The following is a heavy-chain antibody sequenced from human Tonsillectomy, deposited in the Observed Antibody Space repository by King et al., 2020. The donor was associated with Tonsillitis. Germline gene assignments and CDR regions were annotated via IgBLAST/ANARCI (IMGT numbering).Heavy chain of an antibody. D-gene: IGHD6-19*01. V-gene: IGHV2-26*01. CDR3: ARIYYSSGWYWTFDY. CDR1: GFSLSDGRMG. CDR2: TFSNYEK. J-gene: IGHJ4*02. Sequence: TLKESCPVLVKPTETLTLTCTVSGFSLSDGRMGVGWIREPPGKTLEWLAHTFSNYEKSCRTSLKSSLTISKDASNSQVVLTMTNVDPPDTATYYCARIYYSSGWYWTFDYWGQGTLVTVSS.